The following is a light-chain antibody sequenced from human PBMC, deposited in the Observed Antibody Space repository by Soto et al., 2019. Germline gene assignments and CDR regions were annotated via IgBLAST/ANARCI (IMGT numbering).Light chain of an antibody. V-gene: IGKV3-20*01. CDR3: QQYGNSPAT. J-gene: IGKJ3*01. CDR1: QSVSSN. CDR2: GAS. Sequence: EILLTQSPCTLSLSSGERATLSCRASQSVSSNLAWYQQKPGQAPRLLIYGASSRATGIPDRSSGSGSGTDFTLTITRLEPEDFEVYSCQQYGNSPATFGPGTKVDIK.